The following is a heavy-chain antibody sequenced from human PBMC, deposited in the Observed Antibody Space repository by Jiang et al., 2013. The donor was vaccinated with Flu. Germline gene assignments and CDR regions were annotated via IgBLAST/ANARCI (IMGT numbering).Heavy chain of an antibody. Sequence: GLVQPGGSLRLSCAASGFTFSSYAMSWVRQTPGKGLEWVSAISGSGGSTYYADSVKGRFTISRDNSKNTLYLQMNSLRAEDTAVYYCAKDDYYDSSGSIDYWGQGTLVTVSS. D-gene: IGHD3-22*01. CDR2: ISGSGGST. J-gene: IGHJ4*02. V-gene: IGHV3-23*01. CDR3: AKDDYYDSSGSIDY. CDR1: GFTFSSYA.